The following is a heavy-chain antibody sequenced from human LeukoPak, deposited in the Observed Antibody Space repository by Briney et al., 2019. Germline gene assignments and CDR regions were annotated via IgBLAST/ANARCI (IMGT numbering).Heavy chain of an antibody. CDR2: IYTSGST. D-gene: IGHD3-22*01. Sequence: SETLSLACSVSGGSISSSGYYWDWIRQSPGKGLEWIGRIYTSGSTNYNPSLKSRVTISVDTSKNQFSLKLSSVTAADTAVYYCARDSDVSGYYDSSGYYYYYYYMDVRGKGTTVTVSS. J-gene: IGHJ6*03. V-gene: IGHV4-39*07. CDR3: ARDSDVSGYYDSSGYYYYYYYMDV. CDR1: GGSISSSGYY.